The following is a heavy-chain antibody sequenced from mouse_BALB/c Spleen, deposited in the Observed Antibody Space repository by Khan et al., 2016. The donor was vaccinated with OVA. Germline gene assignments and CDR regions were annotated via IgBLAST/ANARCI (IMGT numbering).Heavy chain of an antibody. J-gene: IGHJ3*01. CDR2: IDPYDSET. Sequence: VQLQESGAELVRPGASVKLSCEASGYTFTSYWMNWVKQSPEQGLEWIGRIDPYDSETHYNQNFKDKAILTVDKSYSTAYMQPSSLTSEDSAVYYCARNPFAYGGQGTLVTVAA. CDR3: ARNPFAY. CDR1: GYTFTSYW. V-gene: IGHV1-52*01.